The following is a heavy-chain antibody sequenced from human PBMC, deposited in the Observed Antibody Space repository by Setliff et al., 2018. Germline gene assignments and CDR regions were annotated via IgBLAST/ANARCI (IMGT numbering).Heavy chain of an antibody. Sequence: PGGSLRLSCAASGVTVSDAWRGWVRQTPGKGLDWVGRIKSKTDGGTTDYAAPVKGRFTISRDDSKNTLYLQMNSLRPEDTAVYYCARTCSGSGCYAGLESWGQGTPVTVSS. CDR3: ARTCSGSGCYAGLES. CDR2: IKSKTDGGTT. V-gene: IGHV3-15*01. CDR1: GVTVSDAW. D-gene: IGHD2-15*01. J-gene: IGHJ4*02.